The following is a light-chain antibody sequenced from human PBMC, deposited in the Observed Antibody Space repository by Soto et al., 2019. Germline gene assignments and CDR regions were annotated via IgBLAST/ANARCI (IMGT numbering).Light chain of an antibody. J-gene: IGKJ5*01. V-gene: IGKV3D-15*01. CDR3: QQANSFPLT. CDR2: DAS. CDR1: QSVSTN. Sequence: TQSPSSLSASVGDRVTLSCRASQSVSTNVAWYQQKPGEAPRLLIFDASARAVDIPGRFSGSGSGTDFTLTISSLQPEDFASYYCQQANSFPLTFGQGTRLEIK.